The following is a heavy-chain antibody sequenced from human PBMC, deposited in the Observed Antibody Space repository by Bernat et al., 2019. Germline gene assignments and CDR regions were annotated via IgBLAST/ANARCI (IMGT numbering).Heavy chain of an antibody. Sequence: EVQLVESGGGLVQPGGSLRLSCAASGFTFSSYWMSWVRQAPGKGLEWVANIKQDGSEKYYVDSVKGRFTISRDKAKNSLYLQMNSLRAEDTAVYYCARSLLWFGELLGYYFDYWGQGALVTVSS. D-gene: IGHD3-10*01. CDR2: IKQDGSEK. CDR1: GFTFSSYW. V-gene: IGHV3-7*03. CDR3: ARSLLWFGELLGYYFDY. J-gene: IGHJ4*02.